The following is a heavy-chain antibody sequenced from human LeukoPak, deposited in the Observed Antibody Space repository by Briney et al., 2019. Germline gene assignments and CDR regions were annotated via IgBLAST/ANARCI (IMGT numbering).Heavy chain of an antibody. Sequence: GASVKVSCKASGGTFSNYAISWVRQAPGQGLEWMGGFIPILGSAKYAQKFQDRLTITTDESTSTGHMEMSSLRSEDTAVYYCARGLSGVWFGGDYWGQGTLVTVSS. V-gene: IGHV1-69*05. D-gene: IGHD3-10*01. CDR1: GGTFSNYA. CDR3: ARGLSGVWFGGDY. CDR2: FIPILGSA. J-gene: IGHJ4*02.